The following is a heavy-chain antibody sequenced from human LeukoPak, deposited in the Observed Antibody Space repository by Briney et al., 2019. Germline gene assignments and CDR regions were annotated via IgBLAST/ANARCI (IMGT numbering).Heavy chain of an antibody. CDR3: AKDSYTYYYDSSGLNAFDI. Sequence: GSLRLSCAASGFTFSNAWMGWVRQAPGKGLEWVSAISGSGGSTYYADSVKGRFTISRDNSKNTLYLQMNSLRAEDTAVYYCAKDSYTYYYDSSGLNAFDIWGQGTMVTVSS. J-gene: IGHJ3*02. CDR1: GFTFSNAW. V-gene: IGHV3-23*01. D-gene: IGHD3-22*01. CDR2: ISGSGGST.